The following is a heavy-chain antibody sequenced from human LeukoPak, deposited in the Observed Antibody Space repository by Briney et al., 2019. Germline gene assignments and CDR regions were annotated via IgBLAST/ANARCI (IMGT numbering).Heavy chain of an antibody. Sequence: TSSETLSLTCAVYGGSFSGYYWSWIRQPPGKGLEWIGEINHSGSTNYNPSLKSRGTISVDTSKNQCSLKLSSVTAADTAVYYCARGSFGVVITYGMDVWGQGTTVTVSS. CDR2: INHSGST. CDR1: GGSFSGYY. D-gene: IGHD3-3*01. CDR3: ARGSFGVVITYGMDV. J-gene: IGHJ6*02. V-gene: IGHV4-34*01.